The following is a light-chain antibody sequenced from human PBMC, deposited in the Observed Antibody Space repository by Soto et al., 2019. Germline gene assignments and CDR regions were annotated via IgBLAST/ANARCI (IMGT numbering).Light chain of an antibody. J-gene: IGKJ5*01. V-gene: IGKV3-11*01. CDR2: DAS. CDR3: QQRSNWPIT. CDR1: QSVSKY. Sequence: EIVLTQSPATLSLSPGERATLSCRTSQSVSKYFAWYQQKPGRAPRLLIYDASSRATGIPARFIGSGSGTYFTLTISSLEPEDFAIYYCQQRSNWPITFGQGTRLEIK.